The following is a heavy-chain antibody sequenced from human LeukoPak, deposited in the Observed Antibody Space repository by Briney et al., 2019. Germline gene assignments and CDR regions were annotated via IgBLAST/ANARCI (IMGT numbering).Heavy chain of an antibody. CDR2: INHSGST. CDR1: GGSFSGCY. J-gene: IGHJ6*02. CDR3: ARYRGRGIYYYGMDV. Sequence: SETLSLTCAVYGGSFSGCYWSWIRQPPGKWLEWIGEINHSGSTNYNPSLKSRVTISVDTSKNQFSLKLSSVTAADTAVYYCARYRGRGIYYYGMDVWGQGTTVTVSS. V-gene: IGHV4-34*01. D-gene: IGHD3-16*01.